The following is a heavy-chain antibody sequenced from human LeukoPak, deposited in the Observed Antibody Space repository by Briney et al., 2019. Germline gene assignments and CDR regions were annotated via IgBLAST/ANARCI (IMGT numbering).Heavy chain of an antibody. CDR3: ARGPSVGSGWSPDY. CDR2: ISSSGSPI. Sequence: GGSLRLSCAASGFTFKNYEMNWVRQAPGKGLEWVSYISSSGSPISYAASLKGRFTISCNNANNSLYLQMTSLRAEDTAVYYCARGPSVGSGWSPDYWGQGTLVTVSS. D-gene: IGHD6-19*01. CDR1: GFTFKNYE. V-gene: IGHV3-48*03. J-gene: IGHJ4*02.